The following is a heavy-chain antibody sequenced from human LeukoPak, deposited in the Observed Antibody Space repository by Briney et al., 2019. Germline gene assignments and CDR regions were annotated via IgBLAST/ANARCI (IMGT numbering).Heavy chain of an antibody. D-gene: IGHD1-26*01. Sequence: GGSLRLSCAASGFTFSSYWMSWVRQAPGKGLEWVATIRQDGSQKYYVDSVKGRFTISRDNAKNSLYLQMNSLRAEDTAVYYCARKTSGSYGYFDYWGQGTLVTVSS. CDR1: GFTFSSYW. J-gene: IGHJ4*02. CDR2: IRQDGSQK. CDR3: ARKTSGSYGYFDY. V-gene: IGHV3-7*01.